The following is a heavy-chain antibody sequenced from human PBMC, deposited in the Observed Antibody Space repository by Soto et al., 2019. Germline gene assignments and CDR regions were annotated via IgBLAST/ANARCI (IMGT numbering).Heavy chain of an antibody. Sequence: SETLSLTCVVSGGSISSSNCWSFVRQPPGKGLEWIGEIYHSGSTNYNPSLKSRVTISVDKSKNQFSLKLSSVTAADTAVYYCARALAFGSLYFDYWGQGTLVTVSS. V-gene: IGHV4-4*02. J-gene: IGHJ4*02. D-gene: IGHD1-26*01. CDR2: IYHSGST. CDR3: ARALAFGSLYFDY. CDR1: GGSISSSNC.